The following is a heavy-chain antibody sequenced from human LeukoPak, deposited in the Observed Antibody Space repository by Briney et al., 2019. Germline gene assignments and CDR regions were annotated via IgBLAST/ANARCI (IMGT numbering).Heavy chain of an antibody. J-gene: IGHJ4*02. CDR1: GYTFTGYY. V-gene: IGHV1-2*02. Sequence: ASVKVSXKASGYTFTGYYMHWVRQAPGQGLEWKGWINPNSCGTNYAQKFQGRVTMTRDTSISTAYMELSRLRSDDTAVYYCARVYDSGSFSGVWGQGTLVTVSS. D-gene: IGHD3-10*01. CDR2: INPNSCGT. CDR3: ARVYDSGSFSGV.